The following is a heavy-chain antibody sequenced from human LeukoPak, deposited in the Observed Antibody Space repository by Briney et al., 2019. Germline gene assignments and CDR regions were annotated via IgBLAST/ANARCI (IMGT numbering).Heavy chain of an antibody. CDR1: GFTFDDYG. D-gene: IGHD1-26*01. CDR3: ARSRGGATYFDY. Sequence: GGSLRLACAASGFTFDDYGMSWVRQAPGKGLEWVSGINWNGGSTGYADSVKGRFTISRDNAKNSLYLQMNSLRAEDTALYYCARSRGGATYFDYWGQGTLVTVSS. J-gene: IGHJ4*02. V-gene: IGHV3-20*04. CDR2: INWNGGST.